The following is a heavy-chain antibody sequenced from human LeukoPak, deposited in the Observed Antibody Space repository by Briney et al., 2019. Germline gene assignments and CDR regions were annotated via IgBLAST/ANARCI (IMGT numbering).Heavy chain of an antibody. J-gene: IGHJ4*02. CDR1: GGTFSSYA. CDR2: IIPIFGTA. Sequence: SVKVSCKASGGTFSSYAINWVRQAPGQGLEWMGGIIPIFGTANYAQKFQGRVTITTDESTSTAYMELSSLRSEDTAVYYCARSNDYGGEFDYWGQGTLVTVSS. V-gene: IGHV1-69*05. CDR3: ARSNDYGGEFDY. D-gene: IGHD4-23*01.